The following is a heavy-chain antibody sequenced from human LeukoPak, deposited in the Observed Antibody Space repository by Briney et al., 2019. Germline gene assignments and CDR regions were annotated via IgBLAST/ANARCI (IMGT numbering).Heavy chain of an antibody. CDR1: GGSISPYY. CDR2: IYYSGNT. Sequence: PSETLSLTCTVSGGSISPYYWSWIRQPPGKGLEWLGYIYYSGNTDYNPSLKSRVAISVDTSKNQFSLKLSSVTAADTAVYYCARSTGSTMFIDYWGQGTLATVSS. D-gene: IGHD3-10*02. V-gene: IGHV4-59*01. CDR3: ARSTGSTMFIDY. J-gene: IGHJ4*02.